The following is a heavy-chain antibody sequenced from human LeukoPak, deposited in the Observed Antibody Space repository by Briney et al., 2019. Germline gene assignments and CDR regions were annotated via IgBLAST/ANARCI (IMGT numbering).Heavy chain of an antibody. V-gene: IGHV3-23*01. J-gene: IGHJ4*02. CDR1: GFTFSSYA. CDR2: ISGSGGST. Sequence: TGGSLRLSCAASGFTFSSYAMSWVRQAPGKGLEWVSAISGSGGSTYYADSVKGRFTISRDNSKNTLYLQMNSLRAEDTAVYYCAKVLYYYGPGSYRPYFDYWGQGTLVTVSS. D-gene: IGHD3-10*01. CDR3: AKVLYYYGPGSYRPYFDY.